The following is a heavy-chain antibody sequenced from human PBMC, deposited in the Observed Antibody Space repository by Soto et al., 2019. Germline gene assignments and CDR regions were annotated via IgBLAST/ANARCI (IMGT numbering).Heavy chain of an antibody. CDR1: GGTFRKYS. CDR3: ATERGDRPVAGSYAFEI. Sequence: QVQLVQSGAEVKNPGSSVKVSCKVSGGTFRKYSINWVRQAPGQGPEWIGGIVPMYDTPVYAQRFQGRPSVVADESLSKAYMQLRSLRSEDTAVYFCATERGDRPVAGSYAFEIWGHGTVVTVSS. CDR2: IVPMYDTP. D-gene: IGHD6-19*01. J-gene: IGHJ3*02. V-gene: IGHV1-69*01.